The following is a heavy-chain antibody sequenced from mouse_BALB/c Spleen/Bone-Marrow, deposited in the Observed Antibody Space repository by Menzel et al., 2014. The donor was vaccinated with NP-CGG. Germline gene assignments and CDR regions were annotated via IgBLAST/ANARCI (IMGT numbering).Heavy chain of an antibody. D-gene: IGHD2-2*01. CDR1: GFSLTSYG. CDR3: ARRLRYYAMDY. V-gene: IGHV2-2*02. J-gene: IGHJ4*01. CDR2: IWSGGSA. Sequence: VHLVESGPGLVQPSQSLSITCTVSGFSLTSYGVHWVRQSPGKGLEWLGVIWSGGSADYNAAFISRLSISKDNSKSQVFFKMNSLQANDTAIYYCARRLRYYAMDYWGQGTSVTVSS.